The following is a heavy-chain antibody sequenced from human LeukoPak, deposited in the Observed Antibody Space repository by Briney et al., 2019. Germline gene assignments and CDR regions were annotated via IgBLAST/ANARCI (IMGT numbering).Heavy chain of an antibody. CDR2: IIPIFGTA. CDR3: ARVYYDSSGYPLIDY. D-gene: IGHD3-22*01. V-gene: IGHV1-69*05. J-gene: IGHJ4*02. Sequence: SVKVSCKASGGTFSSYAISWVRQAPGQGLEWMGGIIPIFGTANYAQKFQGRVTITTDEPTSTAYMELSSLRSEDTAVYYCARVYYDSSGYPLIDYWGQGTLVTVSS. CDR1: GGTFSSYA.